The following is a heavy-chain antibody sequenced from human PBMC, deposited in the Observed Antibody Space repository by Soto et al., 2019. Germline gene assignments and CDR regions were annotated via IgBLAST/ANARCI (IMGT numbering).Heavy chain of an antibody. Sequence: QVQLVQSGAEVKKPGSSVKVSCKASGGTFSSYTISWVRQAPGQGLEWMGRIIPILGIANYAQKFQGRVTITADKSTSTAYMELSSLRSEDTAVYYCAREGVIDSSAFDIWGQGTMVTVSS. V-gene: IGHV1-69*08. D-gene: IGHD3-22*01. CDR1: GGTFSSYT. J-gene: IGHJ3*02. CDR2: IIPILGIA. CDR3: AREGVIDSSAFDI.